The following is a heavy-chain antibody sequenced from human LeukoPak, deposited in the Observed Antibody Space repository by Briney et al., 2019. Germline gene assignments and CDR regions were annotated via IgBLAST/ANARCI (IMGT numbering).Heavy chain of an antibody. CDR2: ISGSGGST. CDR1: GFTFSSYA. D-gene: IGHD6-13*01. Sequence: PGGSLRLSCAATGFTFSSYAMSWVRQAPGKGLEWVSAISGSGGSTYYADSVKGRFTISRDNSKNTLYLQMNSLRAEDTAVYYCAKDAVGDSSSWYDYWGQGTLVTVSS. J-gene: IGHJ4*02. CDR3: AKDAVGDSSSWYDY. V-gene: IGHV3-23*01.